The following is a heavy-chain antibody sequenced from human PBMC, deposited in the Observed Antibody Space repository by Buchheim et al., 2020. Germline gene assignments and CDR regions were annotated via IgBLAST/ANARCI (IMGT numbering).Heavy chain of an antibody. CDR3: ASADDTSGYYSGIDY. CDR2: INPSGGST. D-gene: IGHD3-22*01. CDR1: RYTFTSHY. J-gene: IGHJ4*02. Sequence: QVQLVQSGAEVKKPGASVKVSCKASRYTFTSHYMNWVRQAPGQGLEGMGIINPSGGSTSYAQKFQGRVTMPRATSTSTVTMELSSLRSEDTAVYYCASADDTSGYYSGIDYWGQGTL. V-gene: IGHV1-46*01.